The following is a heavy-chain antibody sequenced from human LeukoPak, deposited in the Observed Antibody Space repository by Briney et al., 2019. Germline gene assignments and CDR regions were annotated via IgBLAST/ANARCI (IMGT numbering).Heavy chain of an antibody. Sequence: ASVTVSCTASGYTFTSYYMHWVRQAPGQGLEWMGIINPSGGSTSYAQKFQGRVTMTRDTSTSTVYMELSSLRSEDTAVYYCARDGYSSTSLEYYFDYWGQGTLVTVSS. CDR1: GYTFTSYY. CDR2: INPSGGST. V-gene: IGHV1-46*01. D-gene: IGHD2-2*01. CDR3: ARDGYSSTSLEYYFDY. J-gene: IGHJ4*02.